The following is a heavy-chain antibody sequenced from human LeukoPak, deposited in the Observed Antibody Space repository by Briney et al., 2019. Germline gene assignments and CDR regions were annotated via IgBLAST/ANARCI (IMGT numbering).Heavy chain of an antibody. CDR3: AREYYYDSSGCYDY. Sequence: PSETLSLTCAVSGGSISSYYWSWIRQPAGKGLEWVGCIYTSGSTNYNPSLKSRVTMSVDTSKNQFSLKLSSVTAADTAVYYCAREYYYDSSGCYDYWGQGTLVTVSS. V-gene: IGHV4-4*07. J-gene: IGHJ4*02. D-gene: IGHD3-22*01. CDR2: IYTSGST. CDR1: GGSISSYY.